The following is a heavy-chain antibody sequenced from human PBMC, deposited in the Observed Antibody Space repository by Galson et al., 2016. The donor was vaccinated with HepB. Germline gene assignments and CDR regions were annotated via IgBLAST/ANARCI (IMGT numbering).Heavy chain of an antibody. CDR2: ISVYNGDT. CDR3: AREGIAVSAPFDY. J-gene: IGHJ4*02. D-gene: IGHD6-19*01. V-gene: IGHV1-18*01. CDR1: GYPFTSYA. Sequence: SVKVSCKASGYPFTSYAISWVRQAPGQGLEWMGWISVYNGDTSYAQSLQGRVTMTTDPSTSTVYMEPRSLRSDDTAVYYCAREGIAVSAPFDYWGQGTLVTVSS.